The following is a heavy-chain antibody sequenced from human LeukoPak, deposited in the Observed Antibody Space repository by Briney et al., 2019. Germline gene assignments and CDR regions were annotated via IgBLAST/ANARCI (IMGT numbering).Heavy chain of an antibody. Sequence: GASVEVSCKASGYTFTSYYMHWVRQAPGQGLEWMGIINPSGGSTSYAQKFQGRVTMTRDTSTNTVYMELSSLGSEDTAVYFCARATLSDYYFNYWGQGTLVTVSS. J-gene: IGHJ4*02. CDR1: GYTFTSYY. V-gene: IGHV1-46*01. CDR2: INPSGGST. CDR3: ARATLSDYYFNY.